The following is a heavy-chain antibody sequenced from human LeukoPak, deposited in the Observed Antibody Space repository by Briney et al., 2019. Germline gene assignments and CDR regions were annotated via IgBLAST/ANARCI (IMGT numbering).Heavy chain of an antibody. Sequence: SETLSLTCTVSGGSISSGSYWWSWIRQHPEKGLEWIGYLYYSGNTYYNPSLKSRVSISVDTSKNQFSLKLSSVIAADTAVYYCARRTTGSDGGAFDYWGQGTLVTVSS. CDR3: ARRTTGSDGGAFDY. D-gene: IGHD1-14*01. CDR1: GGSISSGSYW. CDR2: LYYSGNT. J-gene: IGHJ4*02. V-gene: IGHV4-31*03.